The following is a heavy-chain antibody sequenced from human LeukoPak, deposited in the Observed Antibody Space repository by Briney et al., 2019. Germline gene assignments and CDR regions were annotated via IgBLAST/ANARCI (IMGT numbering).Heavy chain of an antibody. CDR1: DDSITMYY. CDR2: VDHTGST. Sequence: SETLSLTCTVSDDSITMYYWTWIRQPPGKGLEWIGYVDHTGSTNFNPSLKSRVTISVDTSKNQFSLKLSSVTAADTAVYYCAGPSGRYYYYYMDVWGKGTTVTVSS. V-gene: IGHV4-59*01. CDR3: AGPSGRYYYYYMDV. J-gene: IGHJ6*03.